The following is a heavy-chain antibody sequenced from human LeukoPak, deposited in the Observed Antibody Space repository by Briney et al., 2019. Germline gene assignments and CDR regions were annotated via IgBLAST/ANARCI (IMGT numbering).Heavy chain of an antibody. V-gene: IGHV3-66*02. CDR2: IYSGGST. CDR1: GFTVSSNY. Sequence: GGSLRLSCAASGFTVSSNYMSWVRQAPGKGLEWVSVIYSGGSTYYADSVKGRFTISRDNSKNTLYLQMNSLRAEDTAVYYCERVRVAYFDYWGQGTLATVSS. J-gene: IGHJ4*02. D-gene: IGHD5-12*01. CDR3: ERVRVAYFDY.